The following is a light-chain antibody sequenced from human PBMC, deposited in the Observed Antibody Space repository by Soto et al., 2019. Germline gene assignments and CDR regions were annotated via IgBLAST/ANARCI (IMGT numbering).Light chain of an antibody. CDR3: QQRTNWPSST. Sequence: EIVLTQSPATLSLSPGERATLSCRASQSVSSYLAWYQHKPGQAPRLLIHDASNRATGIPARFSGSGSGTDFTLTNSSLEAEDFAVYYCQQRTNWPSSTFGQGTRLEIK. V-gene: IGKV3-11*01. J-gene: IGKJ5*01. CDR1: QSVSSY. CDR2: DAS.